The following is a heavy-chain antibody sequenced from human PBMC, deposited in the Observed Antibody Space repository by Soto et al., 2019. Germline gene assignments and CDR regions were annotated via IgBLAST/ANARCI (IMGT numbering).Heavy chain of an antibody. J-gene: IGHJ4*02. Sequence: SVKVSCKASGGTFSSYAISWVRQAPEQGLEWMGGIIPIFGTANYAQKFQGRVTITADESTSTAYMELSSLRSEDTAVYYCARDRAVYYDSSGYLFDYWGQGTLVTVSS. CDR1: GGTFSSYA. D-gene: IGHD3-22*01. CDR2: IIPIFGTA. CDR3: ARDRAVYYDSSGYLFDY. V-gene: IGHV1-69*13.